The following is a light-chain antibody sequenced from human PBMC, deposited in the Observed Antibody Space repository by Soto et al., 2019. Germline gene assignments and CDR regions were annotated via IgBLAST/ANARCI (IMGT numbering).Light chain of an antibody. J-gene: IGKJ1*01. V-gene: IGKV1-39*01. CDR1: QSIGNY. Sequence: DIQMTQSPSSLSASVGDRVTITCRASQSIGNYFNWYQQKPGKVPKLQIYAASSLQSGVPSRFSGSGSGTDFTLTITTLQPEDFATYYCQETYTTPWTLGQGTKVDIK. CDR3: QETYTTPWT. CDR2: AAS.